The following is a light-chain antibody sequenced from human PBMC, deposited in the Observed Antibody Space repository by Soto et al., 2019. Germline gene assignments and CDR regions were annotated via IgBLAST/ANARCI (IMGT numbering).Light chain of an antibody. CDR3: QHYGGSSWT. J-gene: IGKJ1*01. CDR1: QSVSSSY. Sequence: EIVMTQSPATLSVSPGERATLSCRASQSVSSSYLAWYHQKPGQAPRLLIFGASTRATGIPDRFSGSGSGTDFTLTISRLEPEDFAVYYCQHYGGSSWTFGQGTKVDI. V-gene: IGKV3-20*01. CDR2: GAS.